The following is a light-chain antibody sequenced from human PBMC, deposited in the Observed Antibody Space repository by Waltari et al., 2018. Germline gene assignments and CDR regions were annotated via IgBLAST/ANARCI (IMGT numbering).Light chain of an antibody. CDR3: QQRSNWPPSLT. J-gene: IGKJ4*01. V-gene: IGKV3-11*01. Sequence: DILLTQSPATLSLSPGERATLSCRASQSVSTYLAWYQQKPGQAPRLLIYDASSRATGIPAKFSGSGSGTDFTLTISSREPEDFAVYYCQQRSNWPPSLTFGGGTKVEIK. CDR2: DAS. CDR1: QSVSTY.